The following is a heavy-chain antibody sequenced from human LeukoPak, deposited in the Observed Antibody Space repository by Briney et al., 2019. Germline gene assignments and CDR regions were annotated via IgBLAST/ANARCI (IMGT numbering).Heavy chain of an antibody. CDR2: IYYSGST. V-gene: IGHV4-39*01. CDR1: GGSISSSSYY. J-gene: IGHJ4*02. Sequence: WETLSLTCIVSGGSISSSSYYWGWIRQPPGKGLEWIGSIYYSGSTYYNPSLESRVTISVDTSKNQFSLKLSSVTAADTAVYYCVRAARPIDYWGQGTVVTVSS. D-gene: IGHD6-6*01. CDR3: VRAARPIDY.